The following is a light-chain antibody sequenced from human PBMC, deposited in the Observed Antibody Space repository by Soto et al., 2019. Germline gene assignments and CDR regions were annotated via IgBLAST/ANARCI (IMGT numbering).Light chain of an antibody. CDR2: DVD. CDR3: SSFSYSSTPNXV. CDR1: SSDVGGYNY. Sequence: SVLTQPASVSGSPGQSITISCTGTSSDVGGYNYVSWYQQHPGKAPKLIIYDVDNRPSGISSRFSGSKSGNTASLTISGLQAEDESDYYCSSFSYSSTPNXVFGTGTKVTVL. J-gene: IGLJ1*01. V-gene: IGLV2-14*01.